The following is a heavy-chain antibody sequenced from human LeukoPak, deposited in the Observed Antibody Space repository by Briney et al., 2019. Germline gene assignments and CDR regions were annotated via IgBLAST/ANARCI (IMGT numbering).Heavy chain of an antibody. Sequence: GGSLRLSCAASGFTFSSYTMNWVRQAPGKGLEWVSYITNTGSTTIYADSVRGRFTTSRDNAKNSLFLQMNSLRDEDTAVYFCAREIAYWGQGTLVTVSS. V-gene: IGHV3-48*02. CDR2: ITNTGSTT. CDR1: GFTFSSYT. CDR3: AREIAY. J-gene: IGHJ4*02.